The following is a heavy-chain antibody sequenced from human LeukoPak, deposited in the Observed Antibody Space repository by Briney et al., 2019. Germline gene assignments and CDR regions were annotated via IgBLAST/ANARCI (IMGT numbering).Heavy chain of an antibody. CDR2: INPSGGST. Sequence: ASVKVSCKASGYTFTSYYMHWVRQAPGQGLEWMGIINPSGGSTSYAQKFQSRVTMTRDMSTSTVYMELSSLRSEDTAVYYCARVATIFGVVTHFDYWGQGTLVTVSS. J-gene: IGHJ4*02. D-gene: IGHD3-3*01. CDR1: GYTFTSYY. V-gene: IGHV1-46*01. CDR3: ARVATIFGVVTHFDY.